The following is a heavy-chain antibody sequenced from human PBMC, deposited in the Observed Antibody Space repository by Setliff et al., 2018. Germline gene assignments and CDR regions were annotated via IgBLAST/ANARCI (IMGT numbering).Heavy chain of an antibody. CDR3: ARAFDSSGYYGESHTHYFDN. D-gene: IGHD3-22*01. CDR2: VYNNGNNGIT. CDR1: GGSIANSY. J-gene: IGHJ4*02. Sequence: SETLSLTCTVSGGSIANSYWSWIRQTPGKGLEWIGYVYNNGNNGITKYNPSLRSRVTMSLDTSKNNFSMQLRSVTAADTALYYCARAFDSSGYYGESHTHYFDNWGQGTLVTVSS. V-gene: IGHV4-59*13.